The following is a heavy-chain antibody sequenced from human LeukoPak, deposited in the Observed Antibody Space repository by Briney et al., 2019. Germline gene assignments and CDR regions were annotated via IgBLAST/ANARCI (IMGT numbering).Heavy chain of an antibody. CDR2: IYYSGST. V-gene: IGHV4-59*01. J-gene: IGHJ4*02. D-gene: IGHD3-3*01. CDR3: ARDRAITIFGVVISAGYFGY. CDR1: GDSISSYY. Sequence: KPSETLSLTCTVSGDSISSYYWSWIRQPPGKGLEWIGYIYYSGSTNYNPSLKSRVTISVDTSKNQFSLKLSSVTAADTAVYYCARDRAITIFGVVISAGYFGYGGQGTLVTVSS.